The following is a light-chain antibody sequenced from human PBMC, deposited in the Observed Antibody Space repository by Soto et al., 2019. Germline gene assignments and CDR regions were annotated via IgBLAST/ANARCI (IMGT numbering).Light chain of an antibody. V-gene: IGLV2-14*02. CDR3: SSYTSSSTLVV. CDR2: EVS. Sequence: QSALAQPASVSGSPGQSITISCTGTSGFVGSFSLVSWYQQHPGKAPKLMIYEVSRRPSGVPERFSGSKSGNTASLTVSGLQAEDEAHYYCSSYTSSSTLVVFGGGTKLTVL. J-gene: IGLJ2*01. CDR1: SGFVGSFSL.